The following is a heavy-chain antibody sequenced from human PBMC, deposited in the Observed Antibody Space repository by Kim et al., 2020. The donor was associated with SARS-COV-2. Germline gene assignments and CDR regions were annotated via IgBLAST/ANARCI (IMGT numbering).Heavy chain of an antibody. Sequence: GGSLRLSCAASGFTFSSYAMSWVRQAPGKGLEWVSAISGSGGSTYYADSVKGRFTISRDNSKNTLYLQMNSLRAEDTAVYYCAKVRFQQWLLNHYYFDYWGQGTLVTVSS. CDR2: ISGSGGST. CDR1: GFTFSSYA. D-gene: IGHD6-19*01. J-gene: IGHJ4*02. V-gene: IGHV3-23*01. CDR3: AKVRFQQWLLNHYYFDY.